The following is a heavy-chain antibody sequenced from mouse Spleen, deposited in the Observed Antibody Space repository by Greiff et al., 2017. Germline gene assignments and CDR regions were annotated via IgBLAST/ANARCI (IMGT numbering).Heavy chain of an antibody. Sequence: QVQLQQSGPGLVAPSQSLSITCTVSGFSLTSYGVHWVRQPPGKGLEWLGVIWAGGSTNYNSALMSRLSISKDNSKSQVFLKMNSLQTDDTAMYYCARDGGPLLRLNYAMDYWGQGTSVTVSS. CDR3: ARDGGPLLRLNYAMDY. V-gene: IGHV2-9*02. D-gene: IGHD1-2*01. J-gene: IGHJ4*01. CDR2: IWAGGST. CDR1: GFSLTSYG.